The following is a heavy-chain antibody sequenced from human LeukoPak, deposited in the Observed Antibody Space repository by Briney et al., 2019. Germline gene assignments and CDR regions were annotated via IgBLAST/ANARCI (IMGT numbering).Heavy chain of an antibody. CDR3: ARDGTYDILTGWFDP. CDR1: GGSISSYY. D-gene: IGHD3-9*01. J-gene: IGHJ5*02. CDR2: IYYSGST. V-gene: IGHV4-59*01. Sequence: SETLSLTCTVSGGSISSYYWSWIRQPPGKGLEWIGYIYYSGSTNYNPSLKSQVTISVDTSKNQFSLKLSSVTAADTAVYYCARDGTYDILTGWFDPWGQGTLVTVSS.